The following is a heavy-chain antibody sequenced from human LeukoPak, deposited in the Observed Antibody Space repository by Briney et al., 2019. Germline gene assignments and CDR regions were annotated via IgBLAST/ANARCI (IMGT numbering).Heavy chain of an antibody. CDR3: ARAGDSSGYYQGIGY. CDR2: IYHSGST. Sequence: SETLSLTCTVSGYSISSGYYWGWIRQPPGKGLEWIGSIYHSGSTYYNPSLKSRVTISVDTSKNQFSLKLSSVTAADTAVYYCARAGDSSGYYQGIGYWGQGTLVTVSS. CDR1: GYSISSGYY. J-gene: IGHJ4*02. D-gene: IGHD3-22*01. V-gene: IGHV4-38-2*02.